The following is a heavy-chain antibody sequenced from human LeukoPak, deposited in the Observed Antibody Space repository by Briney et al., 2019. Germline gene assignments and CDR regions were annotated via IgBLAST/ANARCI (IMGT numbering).Heavy chain of an antibody. CDR3: ATKQWLAPPPDS. J-gene: IGHJ4*02. D-gene: IGHD6-19*01. CDR2: INTDGTVT. CDR1: GFTFSKYW. V-gene: IGHV3-74*01. Sequence: GGSLRLSCAASGFTFSKYWVLWVRQAPGKGLESVSRINTDGTVTTYADSVKGRFTVSRDNADNTVFLQMNSVRDEDTAVYYCATKQWLAPPPDSWGQGTPVTVSS.